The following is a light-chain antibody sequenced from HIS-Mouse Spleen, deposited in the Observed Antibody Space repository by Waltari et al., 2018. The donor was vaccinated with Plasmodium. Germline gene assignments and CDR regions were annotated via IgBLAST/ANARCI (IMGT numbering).Light chain of an antibody. CDR3: QQNYNTWT. CDR2: AAS. Sequence: DIQMTQSPSSLSASVGDRVTITCRASQSISSYLNWYQQKPGKAPKLLIYAASSLQSGVPSRFSGSGSGTDFTLTISSLQPEDFATYYCQQNYNTWTFGGGTKVEIK. CDR1: QSISSY. J-gene: IGKJ4*02. V-gene: IGKV1-39*01.